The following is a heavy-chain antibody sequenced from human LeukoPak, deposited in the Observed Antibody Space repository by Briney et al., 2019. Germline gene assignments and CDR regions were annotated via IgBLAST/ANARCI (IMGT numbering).Heavy chain of an antibody. CDR2: ISGSGGTT. CDR3: AKRVDTGYAGMDV. J-gene: IGHJ6*02. D-gene: IGHD5-18*01. V-gene: IGHV3-23*01. Sequence: GGSLRLSCAASGFTFSSYSMNWVRQAPGKGLEWVSAISGSGGTTYYADSVKGRFTISRDNSKNTLYLQMNSLRAEDTAVYCCAKRVDTGYAGMDVWGQGTTVTVSS. CDR1: GFTFSSYS.